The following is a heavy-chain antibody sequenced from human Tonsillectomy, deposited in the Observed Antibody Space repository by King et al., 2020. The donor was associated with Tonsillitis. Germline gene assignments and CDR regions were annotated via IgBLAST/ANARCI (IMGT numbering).Heavy chain of an antibody. CDR2: IKSKTDGGTT. V-gene: IGHV3-15*01. CDR1: GFTFSNAW. D-gene: IGHD3-22*01. Sequence: VQLVESGGGLVKPGGSLRLSCAASGFTFSNAWMSWVRQAPGKGLEWVGRIKSKTDGGTTDYAAPVKGRFTISRDDSKNTLYLQMNSLKTEDTAVYYCTTGYYYDSRGYYYWGQGTLVTVSS. J-gene: IGHJ4*02. CDR3: TTGYYYDSRGYYY.